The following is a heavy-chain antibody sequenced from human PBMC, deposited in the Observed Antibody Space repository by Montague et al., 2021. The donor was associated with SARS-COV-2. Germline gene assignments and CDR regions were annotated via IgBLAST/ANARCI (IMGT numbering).Heavy chain of an antibody. J-gene: IGHJ3*02. CDR3: ARHRTSVDSFNI. CDR2: IYNSGST. V-gene: IGHV4-59*08. D-gene: IGHD1-1*01. CDR1: GGSISSYY. Sequence: SETLSLTCTVSGGSISSYYWSWIRQPPGKGLEWIGYIYNSGSTNYNPSLNSRVTISVDTSKNQFSLKVSSVAAADTAVYYCARHRTSVDSFNIWGQGTMVTVSS.